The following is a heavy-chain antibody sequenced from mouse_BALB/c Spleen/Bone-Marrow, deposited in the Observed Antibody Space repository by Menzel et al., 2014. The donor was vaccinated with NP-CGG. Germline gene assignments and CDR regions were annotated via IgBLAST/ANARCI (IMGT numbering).Heavy chain of an antibody. J-gene: IGHJ4*01. CDR1: GFIFSSFG. CDR2: ISSGSSTI. D-gene: IGHD2-1*01. V-gene: IGHV5-17*02. CDR3: ARSDGNYDYAMDY. Sequence: EVQVVESGGGLVQPGGSRKLSCAASGFIFSSFGMHWVRQAPEKGLEWVAYISSGSSTIYYADTVKGRFTISRDNPKNTLFLQMTSLRSEDTAMYYCARSDGNYDYAMDYWGQGTSVTVSS.